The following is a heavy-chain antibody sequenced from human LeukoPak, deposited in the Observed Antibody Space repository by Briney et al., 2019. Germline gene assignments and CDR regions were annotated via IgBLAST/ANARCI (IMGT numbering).Heavy chain of an antibody. CDR1: GFSISIGYY. V-gene: IGHV4-38-2*02. J-gene: IGHJ4*02. CDR3: AMITVTTGVDS. D-gene: IGHD4-17*01. CDR2: ALHSGNT. Sequence: SETLSLTCSVSGFSISIGYYWGWIRQPPGKRLEWIGNALHSGNTFYNPSLKSRVAISLDTSRNQLSMRLSSVTAADTAVYCCAMITVTTGVDSWGQGTLVTVSS.